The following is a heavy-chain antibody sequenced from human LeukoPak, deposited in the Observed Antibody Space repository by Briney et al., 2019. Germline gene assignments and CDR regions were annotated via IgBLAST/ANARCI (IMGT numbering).Heavy chain of an antibody. D-gene: IGHD2-21*02. CDR3: ARDRYCGGDCYSDY. CDR1: GYTFTGYY. J-gene: IGHJ4*02. V-gene: IGHV1-2*02. CDR2: INPSSGGT. Sequence: ASVKVSCKASGYTFTGYYMHWVRQAPGQGLEWMGWINPSSGGTNYAQKFQGRVTMTRDTSISTAYMELSRLRSDDTAVYYCARDRYCGGDCYSDYWGQGTLVTVSS.